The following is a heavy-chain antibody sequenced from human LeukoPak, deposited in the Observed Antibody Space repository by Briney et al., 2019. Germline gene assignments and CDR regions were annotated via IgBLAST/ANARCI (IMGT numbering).Heavy chain of an antibody. CDR2: IWYDGSNK. D-gene: IGHD3-22*01. CDR3: AKPGVPYYDSSGYYNFDY. V-gene: IGHV3-33*06. J-gene: IGHJ4*02. Sequence: GRSLRLSCAASGFTFSSYGMHWVRQAPGKGLEWVAVIWYDGSNKYYADSVKGRFTISRDNSKNTLYLQMNGLRAEDTAVYYCAKPGVPYYDSSGYYNFDYWGQGTLVTVSS. CDR1: GFTFSSYG.